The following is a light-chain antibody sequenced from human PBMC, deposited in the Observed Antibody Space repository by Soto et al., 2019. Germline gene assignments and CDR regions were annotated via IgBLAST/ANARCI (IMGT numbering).Light chain of an antibody. J-gene: IGKJ5*01. CDR1: QTISSW. V-gene: IGKV1-5*03. CDR2: KAS. Sequence: DIQMTQSPSTLSGSVGDRVTITCRASQTISSWLAWYQQKPGKAPKLLIYKASSLESGVPSRFSGSGSGTEFTLTISSLQPDDFATYYCQHYNSYSITFGQGTRLEI. CDR3: QHYNSYSIT.